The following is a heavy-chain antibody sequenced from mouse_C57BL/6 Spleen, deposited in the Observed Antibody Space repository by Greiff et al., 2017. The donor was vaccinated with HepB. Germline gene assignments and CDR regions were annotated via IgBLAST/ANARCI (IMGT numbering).Heavy chain of an antibody. V-gene: IGHV7-3*01. Sequence: EVMLVESGGGLVQPGGSLRLSCAASGFTFTDYYMSWVRQPPGKALEWLGFIRNKANGYTTEYSASVKGRFTISRDNSQSILYLQMNALRAEDSATYYCARSPYSNQTFDVWGTGTTVTVSS. D-gene: IGHD2-5*01. CDR2: IRNKANGYTT. CDR1: GFTFTDYY. CDR3: ARSPYSNQTFDV. J-gene: IGHJ1*03.